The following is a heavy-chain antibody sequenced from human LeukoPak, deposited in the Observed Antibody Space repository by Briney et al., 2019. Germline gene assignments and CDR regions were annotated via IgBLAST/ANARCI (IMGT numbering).Heavy chain of an antibody. V-gene: IGHV3-23*01. D-gene: IGHD3-10*01. Sequence: GGSLRLSCAVSGITLSNYGMSWVRQAPGKGLEWVAGISDSGGRTNYADSVTGRFSISRDNPKNTLYLQMNSLRAEDTAVYFCAKRGVVVRVVLVGFHKEAYYFDSWGQGALVTVSS. J-gene: IGHJ4*02. CDR2: ISDSGGRT. CDR3: AKRGVVVRVVLVGFHKEAYYFDS. CDR1: GITLSNYG.